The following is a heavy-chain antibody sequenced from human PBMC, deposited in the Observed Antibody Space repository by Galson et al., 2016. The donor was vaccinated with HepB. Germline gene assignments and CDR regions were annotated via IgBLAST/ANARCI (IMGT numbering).Heavy chain of an antibody. J-gene: IGHJ6*02. CDR3: ARDLYSSSSGQEGMDI. D-gene: IGHD6-6*01. CDR1: GYTFTNYY. CDR2: IHPSGTST. V-gene: IGHV1-46*01. Sequence: SVKVSCKASGYTFTNYYIHWVRQAPGQGLEWVGDIHPSGTSTSSAQKFQGRVTVSRDTSTSTVYMELSSRRSEDTAVYYCARDLYSSSSGQEGMDIWGQGTTVTVAS.